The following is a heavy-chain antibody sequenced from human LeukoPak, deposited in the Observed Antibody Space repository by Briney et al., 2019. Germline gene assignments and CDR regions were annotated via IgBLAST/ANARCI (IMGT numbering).Heavy chain of an antibody. V-gene: IGHV4-38-2*01. Sequence: KPSETLTLTCAVSGYSITSGYYWGWIRQPPGKGLEWIGNYYHSGYTYYNPSLKSRVTISVDTSTNQFSLKLSSVTAADTAVYYCARLGDYSNCQGSVFDYWGQGTLVTVSS. CDR2: YYHSGYT. CDR1: GYSITSGYY. J-gene: IGHJ4*02. CDR3: ARLGDYSNCQGSVFDY. D-gene: IGHD4-11*01.